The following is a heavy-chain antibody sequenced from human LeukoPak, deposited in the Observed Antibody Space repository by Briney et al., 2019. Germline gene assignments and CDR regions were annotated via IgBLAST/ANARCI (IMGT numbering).Heavy chain of an antibody. CDR1: GFTLNKYW. V-gene: IGHV3-74*01. Sequence: PGGPLRLSCEASGFTLNKYWMHWVRQATGKGLVWVSRITGDGSDIAYADSVKGRFTVSRDDAKNTLFLQMTSLRVEDTAIYYCARDAYTTTSNWLDPWGQGTLVTVSS. CDR2: ITGDGSDI. CDR3: ARDAYTTTSNWLDP. D-gene: IGHD4-17*01. J-gene: IGHJ5*02.